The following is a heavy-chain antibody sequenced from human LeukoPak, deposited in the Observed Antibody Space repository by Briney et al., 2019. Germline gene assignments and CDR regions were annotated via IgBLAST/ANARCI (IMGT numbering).Heavy chain of an antibody. CDR2: IYYSGST. CDR1: GGSLSSSSYY. J-gene: IGHJ3*01. V-gene: IGHV4-39*01. CDR3: VRPDDNSFDF. D-gene: IGHD3-9*01. Sequence: SETLSLTCSVPGGSLSSSSYYWGWIRQPPGKGLEWIGNIYYSGSTNYNPSLKSRVTISVDTSKNQFSLKLSSVTAADTAVYYCVRPDDNSFDFWGQGTMVTVSS.